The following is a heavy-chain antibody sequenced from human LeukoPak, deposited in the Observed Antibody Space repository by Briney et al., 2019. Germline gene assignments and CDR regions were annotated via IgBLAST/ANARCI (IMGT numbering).Heavy chain of an antibody. D-gene: IGHD6-13*01. Sequence: GGSLRLSCAASGFTFSSYWMSWVRKAPGKGLEWVANIKQDGSEKYYVDSVKGRFTISRDNAKNSLYLQMNSLRAEDTAVYYCARDPGYSSSWYFRGNENYFDYWGQGTLVTVSS. J-gene: IGHJ4*02. CDR2: IKQDGSEK. V-gene: IGHV3-7*03. CDR3: ARDPGYSSSWYFRGNENYFDY. CDR1: GFTFSSYW.